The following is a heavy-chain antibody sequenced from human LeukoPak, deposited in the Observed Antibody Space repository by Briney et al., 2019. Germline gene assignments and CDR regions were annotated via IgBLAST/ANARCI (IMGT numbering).Heavy chain of an antibody. J-gene: IGHJ3*02. Sequence: ASVKVSCKASDYTLIDYDISWVRQAPGQGLEWMGWISGYNSNTNYAQKLQGRVTMTTDTSSTTAYMELRSLRFDDTAMYYCVRDESVFDIWGQGTMVTVSS. V-gene: IGHV1-18*01. CDR1: DYTLIDYD. D-gene: IGHD5/OR15-5a*01. CDR3: VRDESVFDI. CDR2: ISGYNSNT.